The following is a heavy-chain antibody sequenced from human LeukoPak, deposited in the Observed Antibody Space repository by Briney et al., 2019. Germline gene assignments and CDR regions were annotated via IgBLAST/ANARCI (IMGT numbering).Heavy chain of an antibody. J-gene: IGHJ4*02. V-gene: IGHV1-3*03. Sequence: ASVKVSCKASGYTFTSYAMHWVRQAPGQRLEWMGWINAGNGNTKYSQEFQGRVTITRDTSASTAYMELSSLRSEDMAVYYCARGCSSTSCYPNFDYWGQGTLVTVSS. CDR2: INAGNGNT. CDR1: GYTFTSYA. D-gene: IGHD2-2*01. CDR3: ARGCSSTSCYPNFDY.